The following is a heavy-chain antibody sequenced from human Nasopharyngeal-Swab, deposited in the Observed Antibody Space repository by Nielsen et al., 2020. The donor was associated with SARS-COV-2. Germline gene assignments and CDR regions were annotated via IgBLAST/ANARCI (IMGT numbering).Heavy chain of an antibody. V-gene: IGHV3-21*01. CDR2: IRSSTSYI. J-gene: IGHJ4*02. CDR3: ATSGYSSGWIF. D-gene: IGHD6-19*01. CDR1: GIIFSTYT. Sequence: GESLKISCAASGIIFSTYTMNWVRQAPGKGLEWLSSIRSSTSYIYHADSVKGRFTISRDNAKNSLYLQMNSLRTEDTAVYYCATSGYSSGWIFWGQGTLVTVSS.